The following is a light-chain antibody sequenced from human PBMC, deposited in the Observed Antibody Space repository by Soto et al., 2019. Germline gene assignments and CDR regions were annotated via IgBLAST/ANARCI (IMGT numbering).Light chain of an antibody. CDR1: QSVSTSY. J-gene: IGKJ2*01. CDR3: QQASTFPHT. Sequence: EIVLTQSPGTLSLSPGERATLSCRASQSVSTSYLAWYQHKPGQAPRLLIYGTSSRATGIPDRFSGSGSGTDFTLTISSLQPEDFATYYCQQASTFPHTFGQGTKLEIK. V-gene: IGKV3-20*01. CDR2: GTS.